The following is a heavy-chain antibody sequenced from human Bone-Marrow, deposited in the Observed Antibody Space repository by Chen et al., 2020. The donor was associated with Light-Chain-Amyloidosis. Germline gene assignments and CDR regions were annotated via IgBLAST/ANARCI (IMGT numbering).Heavy chain of an antibody. CDR3: AQDISYDDILPGYPACAFDI. CDR1: GFAFSSYA. CDR2: ISGRGGSR. Sequence: GFAFSSYAMSWVRQAPGKGLEWVSTISGRGGSRYYGDSVEGRLTISRDNSKNALFLQMNSLRAEDTAVYYCAQDISYDDILPGYPACAFDIWCEGPLVTVSS. D-gene: IGHD3-9*01. J-gene: IGHJ3*02. V-gene: IGHV3-23*01.